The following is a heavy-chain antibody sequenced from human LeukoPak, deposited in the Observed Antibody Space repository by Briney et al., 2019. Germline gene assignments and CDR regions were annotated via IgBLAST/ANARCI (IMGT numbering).Heavy chain of an antibody. CDR3: ARGYCSGGSCYNWGAFNI. CDR1: GFTFSSHD. V-gene: IGHV3-30*03. D-gene: IGHD2-15*01. Sequence: GESLRLSCAASGFTFSSHDMHWVRQAPGKGLEWVAAISYDGSKQLYADSVKGRFTISRDNSKSTLQMNSLRTEDTAVYYCARGYCSGGSCYNWGAFNIWGQGTMVTVSS. CDR2: ISYDGSKQ. J-gene: IGHJ3*02.